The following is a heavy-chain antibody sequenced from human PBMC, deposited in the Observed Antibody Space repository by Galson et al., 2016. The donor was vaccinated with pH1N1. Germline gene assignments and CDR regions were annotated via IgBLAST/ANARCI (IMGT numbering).Heavy chain of an antibody. J-gene: IGHJ4*02. CDR3: ARWRSILGITEFDL. Sequence: SVKVSCKASGYSFTRYYMHWVRQAPGQGLEWMGIINPSGGSTVYAEKFQSRVTMTSDTSTSTAYMDLSSLRSEDTAVYYCARWRSILGITEFDLWGQGTLVTVSS. D-gene: IGHD1-26*01. CDR2: INPSGGST. CDR1: GYSFTRYY. V-gene: IGHV1-46*03.